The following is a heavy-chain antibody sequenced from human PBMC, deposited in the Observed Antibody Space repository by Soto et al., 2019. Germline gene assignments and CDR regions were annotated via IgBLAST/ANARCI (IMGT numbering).Heavy chain of an antibody. CDR1: GYTFTGYG. J-gene: IGHJ6*02. V-gene: IGHV1-18*01. CDR2: ISAYNGNT. CDR3: ARDSRKGTGTRYYYYGMDV. Sequence: ASVKVSCKASGYTFTGYGISWVRQAPGQGLEWMGWISAYNGNTNYAQKLQGRVTMTTDTSTSTAYMELRSLRSDDTAVYYCARDSRKGTGTRYYYYGMDVWGQGTTVTVSS. D-gene: IGHD1-1*01.